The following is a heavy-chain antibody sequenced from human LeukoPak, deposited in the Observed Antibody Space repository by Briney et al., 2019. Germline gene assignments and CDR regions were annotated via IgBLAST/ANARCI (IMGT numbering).Heavy chain of an antibody. Sequence: GESLKISCKASGYSFTNYWIGWVRQMPGKGLEWMGIIYPADSDTRYSPSFEGQVTISADKSISTAYLQWSSLKASDTAMYYCARQGRDGNNLLYYYYMDVWGKGTTVTVSS. V-gene: IGHV5-51*01. CDR2: IYPADSDT. CDR1: GYSFTNYW. D-gene: IGHD5-24*01. J-gene: IGHJ6*03. CDR3: ARQGRDGNNLLYYYYMDV.